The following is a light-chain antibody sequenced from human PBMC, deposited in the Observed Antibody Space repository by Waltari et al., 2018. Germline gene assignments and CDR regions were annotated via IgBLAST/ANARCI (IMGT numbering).Light chain of an antibody. Sequence: DIQMTQPTSSLSASVGDRVTLTCRASQSISSYLNWYQQKPGKAPKLLIYAASSLQSGVPSRFSGSGSGTDFTLTISSLQPEDFATYYCQQSYSTPLWTFGQGTKVEIK. J-gene: IGKJ1*01. CDR2: AAS. V-gene: IGKV1-39*01. CDR3: QQSYSTPLWT. CDR1: QSISSY.